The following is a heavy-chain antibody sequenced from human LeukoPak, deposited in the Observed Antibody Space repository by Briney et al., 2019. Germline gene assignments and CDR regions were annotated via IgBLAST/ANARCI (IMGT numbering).Heavy chain of an antibody. J-gene: IGHJ4*02. V-gene: IGHV3-21*04. CDR1: GFTFSTYS. Sequence: PGGSLRLSCAASGFTFSTYSMNWVRQAPGKGLEWVSSISTSGTYIYYADSLKGRFTISRDNSKNTVYLQMNSLRAEDTAIYYCAKSMGRSGWYGGYWGQGILVTVSS. D-gene: IGHD6-13*01. CDR2: ISTSGTYI. CDR3: AKSMGRSGWYGGY.